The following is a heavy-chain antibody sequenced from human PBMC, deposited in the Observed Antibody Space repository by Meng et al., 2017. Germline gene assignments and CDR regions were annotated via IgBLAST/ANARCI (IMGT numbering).Heavy chain of an antibody. V-gene: IGHV3-30*01. J-gene: IGHJ3*02. CDR2: ISYDGSNK. Sequence: GRLVECGGCLERLGGSLELSFAASGFNFSRYSMHWVRTAPGKGLEWVAVISYDGSNKYYADSVKGRFTISRDNSKNTLYLQMNSLRAEDTAVYYCAREDDYAAFDIWGQGTMVTVSS. CDR1: GFNFSRYS. CDR3: AREDDYAAFDI. D-gene: IGHD4-17*01.